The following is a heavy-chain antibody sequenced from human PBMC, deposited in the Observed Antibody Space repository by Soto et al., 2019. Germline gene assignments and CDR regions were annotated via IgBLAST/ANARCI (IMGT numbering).Heavy chain of an antibody. Sequence: QVQLVESGGGVVQPGRSLRLSCAASGFTFSNYGMHWVRQAPGKGLEWVAVIWYDGSNKYYADSVKGRFTISRDNSKNTLYLQMNSLRAEDTAVYYGAREDYGDSHDYWGQGTPVTVSS. V-gene: IGHV3-33*01. CDR3: AREDYGDSHDY. J-gene: IGHJ4*02. D-gene: IGHD4-17*01. CDR2: IWYDGSNK. CDR1: GFTFSNYG.